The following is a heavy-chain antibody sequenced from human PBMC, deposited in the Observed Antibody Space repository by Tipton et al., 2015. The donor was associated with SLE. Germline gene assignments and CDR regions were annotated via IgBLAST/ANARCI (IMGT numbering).Heavy chain of an antibody. CDR2: ISSSGSTG. V-gene: IGHV3-11*04. CDR1: GFTFSDAW. CDR3: ARALEPWFDP. D-gene: IGHD3-3*01. J-gene: IGHJ5*02. Sequence: GSLRLSCAASGFTFSDAWMNWVRQAPGKGLEWVSYISSSGSTGYYADSVKGRFTITRDNAKNSLYLQMNSLRAEDTAVYYCARALEPWFDPWGQGTLVTVSS.